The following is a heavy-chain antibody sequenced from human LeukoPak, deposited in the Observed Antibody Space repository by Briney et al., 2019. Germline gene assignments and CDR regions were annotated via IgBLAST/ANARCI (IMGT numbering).Heavy chain of an antibody. J-gene: IGHJ4*02. CDR2: INHSGST. D-gene: IGHD3-3*01. CDR3: ARALRFLGPRDFDY. CDR1: GGSFSGYY. V-gene: IGHV4-34*01. Sequence: SETLSLTCAVYGGSFSGYYWSWIRQPPGKGLEWIGEINHSGSTNYNPSLKSRVTISVDTSKNQFSLKLSSVTAADTAVYYCARALRFLGPRDFDYWGQGTLVTVSP.